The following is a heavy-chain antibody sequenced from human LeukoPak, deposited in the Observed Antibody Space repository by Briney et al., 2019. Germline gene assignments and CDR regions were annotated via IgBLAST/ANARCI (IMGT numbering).Heavy chain of an antibody. J-gene: IGHJ4*02. CDR2: INPSGGST. CDR3: ARGEAVGFYDYVWGSYRQDHYYFDY. D-gene: IGHD3-16*02. Sequence: EASVKVSCKASGYTFTSYYMHWVRQAPGQGLEWMGIINPSGGSTSYAQKFQGRVTMTRDMSTSTVYMELSSLRSEDTAVYYCARGEAVGFYDYVWGSYRQDHYYFDYWGQGTLVTVSS. CDR1: GYTFTSYY. V-gene: IGHV1-46*01.